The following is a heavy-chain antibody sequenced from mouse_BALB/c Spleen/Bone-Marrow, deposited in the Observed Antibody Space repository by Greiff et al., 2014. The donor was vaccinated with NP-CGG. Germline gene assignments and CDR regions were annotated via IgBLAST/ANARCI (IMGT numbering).Heavy chain of an antibody. CDR3: TRYGNYYFDY. Sequence: VQLQQSGAELVKPGASVKLSCKASGYTFTSYYMYWVKQRPGQGLEWIGEINPSNGGTNFNEKFKSKATLTVDKSSSTAYMQLSSLTSVDSAVYYCTRYGNYYFDYWGQGTTLTVSS. V-gene: IGHV1S81*02. J-gene: IGHJ2*01. CDR2: INPSNGGT. CDR1: GYTFTSYY. D-gene: IGHD2-1*01.